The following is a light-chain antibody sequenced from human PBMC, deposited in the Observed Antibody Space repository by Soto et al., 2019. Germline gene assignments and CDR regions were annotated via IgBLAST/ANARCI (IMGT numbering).Light chain of an antibody. Sequence: EIVLTQSPGTLSLSPGEIATLSCRASQSVSSSYLAWYQQIPGQAPRLLIYGASYRATGIPDRFSGRASGTDSTLTISRLEPEDFAVYYCQQYGSSPITFGQGTRLEIK. V-gene: IGKV3-20*01. CDR3: QQYGSSPIT. CDR2: GAS. CDR1: QSVSSSY. J-gene: IGKJ5*01.